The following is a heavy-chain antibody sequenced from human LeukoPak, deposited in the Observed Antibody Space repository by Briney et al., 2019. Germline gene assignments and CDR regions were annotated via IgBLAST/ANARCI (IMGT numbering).Heavy chain of an antibody. Sequence: PGGSLRLSCAASGFTFSSYGMHWVRQAPGKGLEWVAFIRYDGSNKYYADSVKGRFTISRDNSKNTLYLQMNSLRAEDTAVYYFAKAVWFGELIPTRLPYYFDYWGQGTLVTVSS. CDR1: GFTFSSYG. CDR2: IRYDGSNK. D-gene: IGHD3-10*01. CDR3: AKAVWFGELIPTRLPYYFDY. V-gene: IGHV3-30*02. J-gene: IGHJ4*02.